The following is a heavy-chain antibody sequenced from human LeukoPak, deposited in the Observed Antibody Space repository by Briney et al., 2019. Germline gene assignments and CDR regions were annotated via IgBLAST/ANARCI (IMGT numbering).Heavy chain of an antibody. D-gene: IGHD5-24*01. CDR1: GFTFSSHG. Sequence: GGSLRLSCAASGFTFSSHGMNWVRQAPGKGLEWVSGIIPSGHTTYYADSVRGRFTISRDNSRNTLYLQMDSLRAEDTAVYYCAKDDRWLQFCCWGQGTLVTVSA. CDR3: AKDDRWLQFCC. CDR2: IIPSGHTT. J-gene: IGHJ4*02. V-gene: IGHV3-23*01.